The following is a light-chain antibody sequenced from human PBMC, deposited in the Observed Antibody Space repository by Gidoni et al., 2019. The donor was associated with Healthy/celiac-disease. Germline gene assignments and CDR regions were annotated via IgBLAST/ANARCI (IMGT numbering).Light chain of an antibody. Sequence: EIVLTQSPGTLSLSPGERATFSCRASQSVSSSYVAWYQQKPGQAPRLLIYGASSRATGIPDRFSGSGSGTDFTLTISRLEPEDLAVYYCQQYGSSPPYTFGQGTKLEIK. CDR1: QSVSSSY. CDR2: GAS. CDR3: QQYGSSPPYT. V-gene: IGKV3-20*01. J-gene: IGKJ2*01.